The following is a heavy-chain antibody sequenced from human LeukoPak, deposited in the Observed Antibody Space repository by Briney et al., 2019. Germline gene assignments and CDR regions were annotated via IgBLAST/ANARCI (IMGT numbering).Heavy chain of an antibody. D-gene: IGHD3-22*01. J-gene: IGHJ1*01. CDR1: GFTFSSYS. Sequence: GGSLRLSCAASGFTFSSYSMNWVRQAPGKGLEWVAYISSSGSIIYHADSVKGRFTISRDNSKNTMYLQMNCLRAEDTAVYYCAGDSGSSGYYLEYFQHWGQGTLVTVSS. CDR3: AGDSGSSGYYLEYFQH. V-gene: IGHV3-48*01. CDR2: ISSSGSII.